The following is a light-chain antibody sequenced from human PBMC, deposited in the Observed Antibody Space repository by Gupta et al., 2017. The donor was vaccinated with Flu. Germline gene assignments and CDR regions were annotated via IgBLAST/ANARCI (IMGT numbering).Light chain of an antibody. CDR1: SSNIGTGYH. CDR2: DTN. Sequence: QSVLTQPPSVSGAPGHRVTISCTGSSSNIGTGYHVHWYQQVPGTAPKLPIFDTNNRPPGVPDRFFGSKSGTSASLAITGLQSEDEANYYGQSYDSALRSWVFGGGTTLTVL. V-gene: IGLV1-40*01. J-gene: IGLJ3*02. CDR3: QSYDSALRSWV.